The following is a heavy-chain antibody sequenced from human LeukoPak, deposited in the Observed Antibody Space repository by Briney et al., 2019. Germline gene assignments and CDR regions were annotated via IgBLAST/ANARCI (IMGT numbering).Heavy chain of an antibody. J-gene: IGHJ6*02. CDR2: IIPIFGTA. V-gene: IGHV1-69*13. CDR3: ARSGLLESYYYYGMDV. D-gene: IGHD2-21*01. Sequence: SVKVSCKASGGTFSSYAISWVRQAPGQGLEWMGGIIPIFGTANYAQKFQGRVTITADESTSTAYMELSSLRSEDTAVYYCARSGLLESYYYYGMDVWGQGTTVTVSS. CDR1: GGTFSSYA.